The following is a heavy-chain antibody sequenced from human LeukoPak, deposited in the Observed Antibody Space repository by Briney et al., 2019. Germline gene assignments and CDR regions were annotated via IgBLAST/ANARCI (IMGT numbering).Heavy chain of an antibody. CDR1: GGSISSYY. D-gene: IGHD3-22*01. CDR3: ARSSVPYYYYNYYMDV. V-gene: IGHV4-59*01. Sequence: SETLSLTCTVSGGSISSYYWTWIRQPLGKGLEWIGYIYYSGSTNYNPSLKSRVTISVDTSKNQFSLKLSSVTAADTAVYYCARSSVPYYYYNYYMDVWGKGTTVTVSS. J-gene: IGHJ6*03. CDR2: IYYSGST.